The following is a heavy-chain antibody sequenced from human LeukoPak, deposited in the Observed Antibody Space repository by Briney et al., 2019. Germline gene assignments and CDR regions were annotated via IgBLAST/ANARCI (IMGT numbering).Heavy chain of an antibody. V-gene: IGHV6-1*01. CDR2: TYYRSTWYN. CDR1: GDSVSSNSVT. D-gene: IGHD2-2*01. Sequence: SQTLSLTCAISGDSVSSNSVTWNWIRQSPSRGLEWLGRTYYRSTWYNDYAVSVRGRITVNPDTSKDQFSLHLNSVTPEDTAVYYCARRLTQYDCFDPWGQGILVTVSS. J-gene: IGHJ5*02. CDR3: ARRLTQYDCFDP.